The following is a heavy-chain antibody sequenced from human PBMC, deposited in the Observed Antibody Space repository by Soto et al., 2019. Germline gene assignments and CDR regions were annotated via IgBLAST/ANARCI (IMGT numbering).Heavy chain of an antibody. CDR1: GFTFTGYY. CDR2: INPNSGGT. CDR3: ARVWGWGVGATQALDY. J-gene: IGHJ4*02. Sequence: GASVKVSCKASGFTFTGYYMHWVRQAPGQGLEWMGWINPNSGGTSYAQKFQGRVTMTRDTSISTAYMELSRLRSDDTAVYYCARVWGWGVGATQALDYWGQGTLVTVSS. V-gene: IGHV1-2*02. D-gene: IGHD1-26*01.